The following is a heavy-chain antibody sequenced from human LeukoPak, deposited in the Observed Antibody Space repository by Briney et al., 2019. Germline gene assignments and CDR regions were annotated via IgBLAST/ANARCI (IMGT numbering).Heavy chain of an antibody. D-gene: IGHD6-6*01. J-gene: IGHJ4*02. CDR3: VKAHSSSYLDY. V-gene: IGHV3-64D*06. CDR2: ISSNGGST. Sequence: PGGSLRLSCSASGFTFSSYAMHWVRQAPGKGLEYVSAISSNGGSTYYADSVKGRFTISRDNSKNTLYLQMSSLRAEDTAVYYCVKAHSSSYLDYWGQGTLVTVSS. CDR1: GFTFSSYA.